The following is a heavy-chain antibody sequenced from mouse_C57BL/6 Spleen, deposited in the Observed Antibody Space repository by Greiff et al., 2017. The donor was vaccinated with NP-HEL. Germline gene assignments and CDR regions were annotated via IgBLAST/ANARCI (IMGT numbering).Heavy chain of an antibody. CDR1: GEKGKREG. Sequence: QGQRQQAGAELVKPGASVKLSCKASGEKGKREGRQGGKERRGRGREGRGRREANSGGTKYNEKFKSKATLTVDKPSSTAYMQLSSLTSEDSAVYYCARDYGSSYGFAYWGQGTLVTVSA. V-gene: IGHV1-72*01. CDR2: REANSGGT. CDR3: ARDYGSSYGFAY. J-gene: IGHJ3*01. D-gene: IGHD1-1*01.